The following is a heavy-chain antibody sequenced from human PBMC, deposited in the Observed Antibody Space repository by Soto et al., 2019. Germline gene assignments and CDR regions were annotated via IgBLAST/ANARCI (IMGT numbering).Heavy chain of an antibody. CDR2: IYYSGRT. D-gene: IGHD3-10*01. V-gene: IGHV4-39*01. CDR1: GDSIRTIKHY. J-gene: IGHJ4*02. Sequence: SENLSLTCSLSGDSIRTIKHYWGSIPLPPGMGLEWIGSIYYSGRTYYNPSLKSRVTTSVDTTKNQFSLKLTSVTAADTAVYYCVRQSSCGSGSYYDYWGQGTLVTVS. CDR3: VRQSSCGSGSYYDY.